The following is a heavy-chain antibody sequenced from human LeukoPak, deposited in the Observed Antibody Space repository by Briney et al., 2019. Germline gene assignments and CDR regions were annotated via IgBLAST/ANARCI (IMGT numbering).Heavy chain of an antibody. J-gene: IGHJ6*03. Sequence: GGSLRLSCAASGFSFNSYDMNWVRQAPGKGLEWVSYIRSGGNTIYYADSVKGRFTISRDNAKNSLFLQMDSLRAEDTAVYYCARSQYRASYYYNYIDVWGKGTSVTVSS. V-gene: IGHV3-48*03. CDR2: IRSGGNTI. CDR1: GFSFNSYD. D-gene: IGHD1-14*01. CDR3: ARSQYRASYYYNYIDV.